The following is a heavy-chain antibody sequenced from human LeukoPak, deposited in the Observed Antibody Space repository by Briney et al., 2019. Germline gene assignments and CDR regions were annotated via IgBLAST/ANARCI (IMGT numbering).Heavy chain of an antibody. CDR2: ISAYNGNT. CDR3: ARDRYSGRWRTDHEFDY. D-gene: IGHD6-19*01. Sequence: ASVKVSCKASGYTFTSYGVSWVRQAPGQGLEWMGWISAYNGNTNYAQKLQGRVTMTTDTSTSTAYMELRSLRSDDTAVYYCARDRYSGRWRTDHEFDYWGQGTLVTVSS. J-gene: IGHJ4*02. V-gene: IGHV1-18*01. CDR1: GYTFTSYG.